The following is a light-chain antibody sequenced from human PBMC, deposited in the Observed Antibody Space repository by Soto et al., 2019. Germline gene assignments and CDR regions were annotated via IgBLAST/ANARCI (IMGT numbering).Light chain of an antibody. Sequence: VMTQAPATLSVSPGERATLSCRASHTINNNVAWYQLKDGQVPRLLIYGASNRATGIPARFSGSGSGADFTLTISRLEPEDFAVYYCQQYGSSPPVTFGQGTRLEIK. CDR2: GAS. V-gene: IGKV3-20*01. CDR3: QQYGSSPPVT. J-gene: IGKJ5*01. CDR1: HTINNN.